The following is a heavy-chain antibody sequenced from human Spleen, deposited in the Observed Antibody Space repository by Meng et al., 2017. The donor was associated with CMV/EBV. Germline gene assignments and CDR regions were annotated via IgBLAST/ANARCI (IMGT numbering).Heavy chain of an antibody. D-gene: IGHD2-2*01. Sequence: SVKVSCKASGGTFSSYAISWVRQAPGQGLEWMGGIIPISGAANYAQKFQGRVTITTDESTSTASMELSSLRSEDTAMYYCARQLDTRTWDNWFDPWGQGTLVTVSS. CDR2: IIPISGAA. CDR1: GGTFSSYA. J-gene: IGHJ5*02. CDR3: ARQLDTRTWDNWFDP. V-gene: IGHV1-69*05.